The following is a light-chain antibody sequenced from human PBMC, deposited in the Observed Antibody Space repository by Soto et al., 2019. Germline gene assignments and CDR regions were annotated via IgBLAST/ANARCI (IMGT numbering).Light chain of an antibody. J-gene: IGKJ4*01. CDR1: QRVTNY. Sequence: DIVVTQSPATLSLSPGERVTLSCRASQRVTNYLAWYQQKPGQAPRLLIYDASKRATGIPSRFSGRGSGTDLTLTISRIEPEDFAGSYCQQRRDWPLTFGGGTKVAIK. CDR2: DAS. CDR3: QQRRDWPLT. V-gene: IGKV3-11*01.